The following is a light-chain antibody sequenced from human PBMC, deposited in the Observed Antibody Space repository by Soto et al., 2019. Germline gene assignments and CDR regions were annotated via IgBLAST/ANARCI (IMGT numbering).Light chain of an antibody. CDR2: STN. CDR1: SAPISTTYY. J-gene: IGLJ1*01. Sequence: QTVVIQESSLSVSPGGTVTLTCSLRSAPISTTYYPAWYQQTPGQAPRTLIYSTNTRSSGVPDRFSGSIRGNKAALTITGAQAEDEAEYHCVLYMGSGAYLFGPGTKLTVL. V-gene: IGLV8-61*01. CDR3: VLYMGSGAYL.